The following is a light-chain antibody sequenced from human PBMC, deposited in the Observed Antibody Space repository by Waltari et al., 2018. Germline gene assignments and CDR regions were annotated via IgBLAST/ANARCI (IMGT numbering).Light chain of an antibody. J-gene: IGLJ3*02. V-gene: IGLV3-21*04. Sequence: SYVLTQPSSVSVAPGHTATLTCGGNNIEIKSVQWDQQKTGQAPVLVIAYDGDRPSGIPERFSGSNSGSTATLTISRVEVGDEADYYCQVWDSSGDGVFGGGTKLTVL. CDR1: NIEIKS. CDR2: YDG. CDR3: QVWDSSGDGV.